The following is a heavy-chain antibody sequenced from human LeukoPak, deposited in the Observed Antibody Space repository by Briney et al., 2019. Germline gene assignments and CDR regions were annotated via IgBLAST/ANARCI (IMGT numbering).Heavy chain of an antibody. D-gene: IGHD3-3*01. CDR3: ARKKPGYYDFWSGYSVDFDY. V-gene: IGHV1-2*02. CDR1: GYTFTGYY. CDR2: INPNSGGT. Sequence: ASVKVSCKASGYTFTGYYMHWVRQAPGQGLEWMGWINPNSGGTNYAQKFQGRVTMTRDTSISTAYMELSRLRSDDTAVYYCARKKPGYYDFWSGYSVDFDYWGQGTLVTVSS. J-gene: IGHJ4*02.